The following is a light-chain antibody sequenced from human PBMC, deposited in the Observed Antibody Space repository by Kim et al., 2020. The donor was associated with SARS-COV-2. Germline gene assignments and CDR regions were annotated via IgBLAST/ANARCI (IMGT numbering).Light chain of an antibody. Sequence: APGKTARITCGGNNIGSKSVHWYQQKPGKAPVLVIYYDSDRPSGIPERFSGSNSGNTATLTISRVEAGDEADYYCQVWDSSSDGVFGGGTQLTVL. CDR2: YDS. V-gene: IGLV3-21*04. CDR1: NIGSKS. J-gene: IGLJ3*02. CDR3: QVWDSSSDGV.